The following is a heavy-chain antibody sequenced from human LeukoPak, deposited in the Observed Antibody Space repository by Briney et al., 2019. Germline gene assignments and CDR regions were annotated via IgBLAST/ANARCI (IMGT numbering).Heavy chain of an antibody. CDR3: ARASPPTRAGIAAAGTRMGY. D-gene: IGHD6-13*01. J-gene: IGHJ4*02. CDR2: SNPNSGGT. CDR1: GYTFTGYY. V-gene: IGHV1-2*02. Sequence: ASVKVSCKASGYTFTGYYMHWVRQAPGQGLEWMGWSNPNSGGTNYAQKSQGRVTMTRDTSISTAYMELSRLRSDDTAVYYCARASPPTRAGIAAAGTRMGYWGQGTLVTVSS.